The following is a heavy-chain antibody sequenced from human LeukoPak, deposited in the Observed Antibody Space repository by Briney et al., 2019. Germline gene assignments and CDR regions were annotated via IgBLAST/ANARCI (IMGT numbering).Heavy chain of an antibody. CDR2: IGSGSRTI. CDR1: GLNFNSHW. D-gene: IGHD3-10*01. Sequence: GGSLRLSCAASGLNFNSHWMNWVRQAPGKGLEWISYIGSGSRTIYYADSVKGRFTISRDNAKNSLYLQMNSLRAEDTAVYYCARVDLTYGSVPYMDVWGQGTTVTVSS. V-gene: IGHV3-48*01. CDR3: ARVDLTYGSVPYMDV. J-gene: IGHJ6*02.